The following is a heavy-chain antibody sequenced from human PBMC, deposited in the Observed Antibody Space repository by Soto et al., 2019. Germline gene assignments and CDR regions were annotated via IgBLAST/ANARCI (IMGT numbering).Heavy chain of an antibody. J-gene: IGHJ5*02. CDR2: IYHSGST. Sequence: QLQLQESGSGLVKPSQTLSLTCAVSGGSISSGGYSWSWIRQPPGKGLEWIGYIYHSGSTYYNPSLKSRVTISVDRSKNQFSLKLSSVTAADTAVYYCARGGRTAMVNSWFDPWGQGTLVTVSP. CDR3: ARGGRTAMVNSWFDP. V-gene: IGHV4-30-2*01. CDR1: GGSISSGGYS. D-gene: IGHD5-18*01.